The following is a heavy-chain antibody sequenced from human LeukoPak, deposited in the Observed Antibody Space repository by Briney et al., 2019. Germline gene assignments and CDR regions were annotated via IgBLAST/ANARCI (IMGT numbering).Heavy chain of an antibody. V-gene: IGHV3-73*01. CDR2: IRSKANSYAT. CDR1: GFTFSGSA. CDR3: TRQSQDSSGYPIDY. D-gene: IGHD3-22*01. Sequence: GGSLRLSCAASGFTFSGSAMLWVRQASGKGLEWVGRIRSKANSYATAYAASVKGRFTISRDDSKNTAYLQMNSLKTEDTAVYYCTRQSQDSSGYPIDYWGQGTLVTVSS. J-gene: IGHJ4*02.